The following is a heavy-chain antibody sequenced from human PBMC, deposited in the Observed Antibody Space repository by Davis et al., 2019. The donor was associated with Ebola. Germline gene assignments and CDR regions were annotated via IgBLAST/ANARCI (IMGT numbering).Heavy chain of an antibody. CDR1: GYTFINYA. J-gene: IGHJ3*02. V-gene: IGHV7-4-1*02. CDR3: ARSSMTQDAFDI. Sequence: AASVKVSCKASGYTFINYAINWVRQVPGQGLEWMGWINTESGNPTYAQGFTGRFVFSLDTSVSTTYLQISSLKAEDSAVYYCARSSMTQDAFDIWGQGTVVTVSS. CDR2: INTESGNP. D-gene: IGHD2-2*01.